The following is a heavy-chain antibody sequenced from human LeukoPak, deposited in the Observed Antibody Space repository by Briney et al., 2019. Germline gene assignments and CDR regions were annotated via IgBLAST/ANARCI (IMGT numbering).Heavy chain of an antibody. V-gene: IGHV4-30-4*01. CDR1: GGSINSGDYY. J-gene: IGHJ4*02. CDR2: IYYTGTT. CDR3: ARYGFRTFDY. D-gene: IGHD3-10*01. Sequence: SETLSLTCTVSGGSINSGDYYWSWIRQPPGKGLEWIGYIYYTGTTYYNPSLKSRVTISVDTSKNQFSLKLSSVTAADTAVYYCARYGFRTFDYWGQGTLVTVSS.